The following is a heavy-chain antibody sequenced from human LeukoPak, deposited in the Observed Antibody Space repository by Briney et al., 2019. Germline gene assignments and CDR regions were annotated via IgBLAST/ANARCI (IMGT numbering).Heavy chain of an antibody. J-gene: IGHJ4*02. CDR2: IIPILGIA. CDR3: ARGLFLGDYGDYIWDY. V-gene: IGHV1-69*04. CDR1: GGAFSSYA. D-gene: IGHD4-17*01. Sequence: ASVKVSCKASGGAFSSYAISWVRRAPGQGLEWMGRIIPILGIANYAQKFQGRVTITADKSTSTAYMELSSLRSEDTAVYYCARGLFLGDYGDYIWDYWGQGTLVTVSS.